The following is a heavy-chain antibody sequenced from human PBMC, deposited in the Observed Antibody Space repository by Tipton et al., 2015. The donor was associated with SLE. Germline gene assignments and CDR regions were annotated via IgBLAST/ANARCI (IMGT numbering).Heavy chain of an antibody. Sequence: LRLSCTVSGDSISSGDYYWSWIRQPPGKGLEWIGYIYYSGSTYYNPSLKSRVTISVDTSKNQFSLKLTSVTAADTDVYYCARERDSSGYYYVGEYWGQGTLVTVSS. CDR3: ARERDSSGYYYVGEY. CDR1: GDSISSGDYY. CDR2: IYYSGST. J-gene: IGHJ4*02. V-gene: IGHV4-30-4*01. D-gene: IGHD3-22*01.